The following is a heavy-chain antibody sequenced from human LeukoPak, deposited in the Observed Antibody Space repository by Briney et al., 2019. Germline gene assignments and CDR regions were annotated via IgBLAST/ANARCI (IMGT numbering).Heavy chain of an antibody. D-gene: IGHD3-3*01. CDR2: IIPIFGTA. CDR1: GGTFSSYA. CDR3: ARGGPSDFWRASVPPNWFDP. V-gene: IGHV1-69*13. J-gene: IGHJ5*02. Sequence: GASVKVSCKASGGTFSSYAISWVRQAPGQGLEWMGGIIPIFGTANYAQKFQGRVTITADESTSTVYMELSSLRSEDTAVYYCARGGPSDFWRASVPPNWFDPWGQGTLVTVSS.